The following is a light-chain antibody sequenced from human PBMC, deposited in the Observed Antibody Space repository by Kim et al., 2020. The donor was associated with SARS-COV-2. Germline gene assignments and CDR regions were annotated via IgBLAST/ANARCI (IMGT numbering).Light chain of an antibody. J-gene: IGLJ2*01. CDR2: YDS. CDR3: QVWDSSSDPAV. CDR1: NIASNS. V-gene: IGLV3-21*04. Sequence: SYELTQPPSVSVAPGKTARITCGGNNIASNSVHWYQQKPGQAPVLVIYYDSDRPSGIPERFSGSNSGNTATLTISRVEAGDGADYYCQVWDSSSDPAVFG.